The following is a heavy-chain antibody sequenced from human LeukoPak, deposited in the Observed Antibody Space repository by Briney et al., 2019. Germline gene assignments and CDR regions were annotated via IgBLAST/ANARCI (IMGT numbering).Heavy chain of an antibody. V-gene: IGHV4-59*11. D-gene: IGHD2-2*01. Sequence: PSETLSLTCTVSGGSIGSHYWNWIRQPPGKGLEWIGYFHYSGSTNYNPSLKSRVTISLDTSKNQFSLNLSSVTAADTAVYHCARGPQVRGAFDFWGQGTMVTVSS. CDR1: GGSIGSHY. J-gene: IGHJ3*01. CDR3: ARGPQVRGAFDF. CDR2: FHYSGST.